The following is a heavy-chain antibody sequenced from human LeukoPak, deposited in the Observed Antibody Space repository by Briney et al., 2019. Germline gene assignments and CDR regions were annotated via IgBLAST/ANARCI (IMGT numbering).Heavy chain of an antibody. CDR1: GFTFSSYA. CDR2: ISYDGSNK. D-gene: IGHD3-10*01. J-gene: IGHJ6*02. CDR3: AREAVLLWFGELSHYYGMDV. V-gene: IGHV3-30-3*01. Sequence: PGRSLRLSCAASGFTFSSYAMHWVRQAPGKGLEWVAVISYDGSNKYYADSVKGRFTISRDNSKNTLYLQMNSPRAEDTAVYYCAREAVLLWFGELSHYYGMDVWGQGTTVTVSS.